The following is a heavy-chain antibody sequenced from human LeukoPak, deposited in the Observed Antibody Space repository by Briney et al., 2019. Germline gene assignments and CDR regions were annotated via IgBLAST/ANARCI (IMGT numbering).Heavy chain of an antibody. CDR2: IIPIFGTA. CDR1: GYTFSSYA. J-gene: IGHJ4*02. V-gene: IGHV1-69*13. D-gene: IGHD3-10*01. Sequence: SVKVSCTASGYTFSSYAMNWVRQAPGQGLEWMGGIIPIFGTANYAQKFQGRVTITADESTSTAYMELSSLRSEDTAVYYCARLDYGSGSRFDYWGQGTLVTVSS. CDR3: ARLDYGSGSRFDY.